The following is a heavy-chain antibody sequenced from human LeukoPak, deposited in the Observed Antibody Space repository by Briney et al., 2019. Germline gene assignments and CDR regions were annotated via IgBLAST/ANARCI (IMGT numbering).Heavy chain of an antibody. CDR1: GGSFSGYY. CDR3: ARDSSSIDY. D-gene: IGHD2-2*01. V-gene: IGHV4-34*01. CDR2: INHSGST. Sequence: TSETLSLTCAVYGGSFSGYYWSWIRQPPGKGLEWIGEINHSGSTNYNPSLKSRVTISVDTSKNQFSLKLSSVTAADTAVYYCARDSSSIDYWGQGTLVTVSS. J-gene: IGHJ4*02.